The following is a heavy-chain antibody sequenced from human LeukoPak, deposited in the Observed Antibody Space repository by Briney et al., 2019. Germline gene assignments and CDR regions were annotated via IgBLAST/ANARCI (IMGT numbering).Heavy chain of an antibody. CDR3: ARGYDTLTGYYNDSWFDP. CDR1: GGTFSSYA. V-gene: IGHV1-69*01. J-gene: IGHJ5*02. CDR2: IIPIFGTA. D-gene: IGHD3-9*01. Sequence: SVTVSCKASGGTFSSYAISWVRQAPGQGLEWMGGIIPIFGTANYSQKFQGRVTITAEESTSTAYMDLSSMRAEDTAVYYCARGYDTLTGYYNDSWFDPWGQGTLVTVSS.